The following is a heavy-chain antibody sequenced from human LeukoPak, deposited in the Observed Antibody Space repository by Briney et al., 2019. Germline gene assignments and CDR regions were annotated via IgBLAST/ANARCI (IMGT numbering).Heavy chain of an antibody. CDR2: IYWDDDK. V-gene: IGHV2-5*02. CDR3: ALTYYYDSSGYFDY. D-gene: IGHD3-22*01. CDR1: GFSLSTSGVG. Sequence: SGPTLVKPTQTLTLTCTFSGFSLSTSGVGVGWIRQPPGKALEWLALIYWDDDKRYSPSLKSRLTITKDTSKNQVVLTMTNMDPVDTATYYCALTYYYDSSGYFDYWGQRTLVTVSS. J-gene: IGHJ4*02.